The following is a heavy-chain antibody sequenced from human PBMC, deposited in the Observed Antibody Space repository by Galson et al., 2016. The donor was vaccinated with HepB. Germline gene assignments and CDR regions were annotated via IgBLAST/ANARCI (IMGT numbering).Heavy chain of an antibody. D-gene: IGHD4-17*01. CDR1: GFTFSSYE. CDR3: AREPHDFGDYGVDY. Sequence: SLRLSCAASGFTFSSYEMNWVRQAPGKGLKWVSYISSSGNTIYYADSVKGRFTISRDNAKNSLYLQLNSLRAEDTAVYYCAREPHDFGDYGVDYWGQGTLVTVSS. V-gene: IGHV3-48*03. CDR2: ISSSGNTI. J-gene: IGHJ4*02.